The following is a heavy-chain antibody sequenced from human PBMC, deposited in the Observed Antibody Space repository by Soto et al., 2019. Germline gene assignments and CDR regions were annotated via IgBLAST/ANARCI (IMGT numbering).Heavy chain of an antibody. J-gene: IGHJ5*02. CDR2: IYWDDDK. D-gene: IGHD6-13*01. V-gene: IGHV2-5*02. CDR3: AHARIAAAGTENWFDP. CDR1: GFSLSTSGVG. Sequence: SGPTLVNPTQTLTLTCTFSGFSLSTSGVGVGWIRQPPGKALEWLALIYWDDDKRYSPSLKSRLTITKDTSKNQVVLTMTNMDPVDTATYYCAHARIAAAGTENWFDPWGQGTLVTVSS.